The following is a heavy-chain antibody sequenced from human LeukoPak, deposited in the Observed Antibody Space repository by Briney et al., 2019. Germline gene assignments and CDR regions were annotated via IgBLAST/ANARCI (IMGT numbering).Heavy chain of an antibody. CDR3: AREPTSGREPTSGRPLDY. V-gene: IGHV4-59*11. CDR1: GGSINSQY. D-gene: IGHD5-12*01. Sequence: PSETLSLTCTVSGGSINSQYWSWIRQPPGKGLEWIGYVYYTGTTNYNPSLKSRVTISVDTSKNQLSLNLSSVTAADTAVYYCAREPTSGREPTSGRPLDYWGQGTLVTVSS. CDR2: VYYTGTT. J-gene: IGHJ4*02.